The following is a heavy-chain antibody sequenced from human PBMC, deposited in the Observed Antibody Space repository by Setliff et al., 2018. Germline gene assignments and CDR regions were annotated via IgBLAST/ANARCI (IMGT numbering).Heavy chain of an antibody. CDR2: IKSKADGGTA. CDR3: ATRLGDL. V-gene: IGHV3-15*01. CDR1: GFTFSDAW. Sequence: PGGSLRLSCAASGFTFSDAWMNWVRQAPGKGLEWVGRIKSKADGGTADFAAPVKGRFTISRDDSKNTMSLQMNSLKTEDTAVYFCATRLGDLWGQGTLVTVSS. J-gene: IGHJ5*02.